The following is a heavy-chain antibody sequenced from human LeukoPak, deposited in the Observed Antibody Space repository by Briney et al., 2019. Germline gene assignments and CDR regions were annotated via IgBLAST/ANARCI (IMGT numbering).Heavy chain of an antibody. CDR3: ARHDHRQCYEN. D-gene: IGHD2-2*01. V-gene: IGHV4-59*08. Sequence: SETLSLTCTVSGGSISSYYWSWIRPPPGKGLEWIGYIYCSGSTNYNPSLQSRVTISVDTSKHQFSLKSSSVTAADTARYCCARHDHRQCYENWGQGTLVTVSS. CDR1: GGSISSYY. J-gene: IGHJ4*02. CDR2: IYCSGST.